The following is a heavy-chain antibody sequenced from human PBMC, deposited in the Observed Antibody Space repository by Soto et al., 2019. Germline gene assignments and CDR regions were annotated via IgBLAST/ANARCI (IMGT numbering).Heavy chain of an antibody. D-gene: IGHD2-21*02. CDR3: ARAQLILPAHDCFYGSDV. CDR1: GFTLSMYS. V-gene: IGHV3-7*03. CDR2: IPQEGSDG. Sequence: PGGSLRLSCEVSGFTLSMYSMTWVRQAPGKGLEWVAKIPQEGSDGHYVDSVKGRFTISRDNAKHSVYLQMNSLRAADTAVYYCARAQLILPAHDCFYGSDVWGQGAKLTVSS. J-gene: IGHJ6*02.